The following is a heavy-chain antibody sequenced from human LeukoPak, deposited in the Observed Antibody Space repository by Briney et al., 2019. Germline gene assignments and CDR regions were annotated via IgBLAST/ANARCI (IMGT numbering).Heavy chain of an antibody. CDR3: ARDRGYGGNSMGYYYYGMDV. V-gene: IGHV4-59*01. J-gene: IGHJ6*02. CDR1: GGSISSYY. Sequence: SPSETLSLTCTVSGGSISSYYWSWTRQPPGKGLEWIGYIYYSGSTNYNPSLKSRVTISVDTPKNQFSLKLSSVTAADTAVYYCARDRGYGGNSMGYYYYGMDVWGQGTTVTVSS. CDR2: IYYSGST. D-gene: IGHD4-23*01.